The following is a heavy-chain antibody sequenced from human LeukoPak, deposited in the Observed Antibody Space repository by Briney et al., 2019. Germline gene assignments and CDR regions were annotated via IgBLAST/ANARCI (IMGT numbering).Heavy chain of an antibody. CDR3: ARDRPDSGSYYPLH. J-gene: IGHJ4*02. CDR1: GGSISSNNW. V-gene: IGHV4-4*02. Sequence: SETLSLTCAVSGGSISSNNWWSWVRQPPGKGLEWIGEIYHSGNTNYNPSLKSRVTISVDTSKNQFSLKLSSVTAADTAVYYCARDRPDSGSYYPLHWGQGTLVTVSS. D-gene: IGHD1-26*01. CDR2: IYHSGNT.